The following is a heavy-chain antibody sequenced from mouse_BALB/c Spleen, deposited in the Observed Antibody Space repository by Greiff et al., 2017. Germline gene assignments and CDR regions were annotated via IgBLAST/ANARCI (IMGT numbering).Heavy chain of an antibody. V-gene: IGHV1-69*01. J-gene: IGHJ3*01. D-gene: IGHD2-10*01. CDR1: GYTFTDYW. CDR2: IDTSDSYT. Sequence: VQLQQPGAELVMPGASVKMSCKASGYTFTDYWMHWVKQRPGQGLEWIGAIDTSDSYTSYNQKFKGKATLTVDESSSTAYMQLSSPTSEDSAVYYCARSPYYGNSWFAYWGQGTLVTVSA. CDR3: ARSPYYGNSWFAY.